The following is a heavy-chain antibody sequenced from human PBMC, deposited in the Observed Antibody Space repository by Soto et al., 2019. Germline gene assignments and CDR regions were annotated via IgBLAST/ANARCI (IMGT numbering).Heavy chain of an antibody. V-gene: IGHV4-59*08. J-gene: IGHJ6*03. CDR1: GGSISSYY. D-gene: IGHD2-2*01. CDR3: ARTYVTDVVVVPASKDYMDV. CDR2: IYYSGST. Sequence: SETLSLTCTVSGGSISSYYWSWIRQPPGKGLEWIGYIYYSGSTNYNPSLKSRVTMSVDASKNLFSLKLSSVTAADTAVYYCARTYVTDVVVVPASKDYMDVWGEGTTVTVSS.